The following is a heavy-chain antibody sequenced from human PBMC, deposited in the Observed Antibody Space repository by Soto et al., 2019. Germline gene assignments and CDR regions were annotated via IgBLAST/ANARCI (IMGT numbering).Heavy chain of an antibody. J-gene: IGHJ4*02. CDR3: ARARPGGSPYHFAS. D-gene: IGHD2-15*01. Sequence: QVQLVQSGAEVKKPGASVKVSCKASGYTFTSYAMHWVRQAPGQRLEWMGWINADNGNTKYSQKFQGRVTITRDTTASTDDMELRSLRSEERAGYYCARARPGGSPYHFASWGQGTLVTVSS. CDR1: GYTFTSYA. V-gene: IGHV1-3*01. CDR2: INADNGNT.